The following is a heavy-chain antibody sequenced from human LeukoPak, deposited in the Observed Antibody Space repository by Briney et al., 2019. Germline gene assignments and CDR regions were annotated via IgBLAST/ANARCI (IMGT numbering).Heavy chain of an antibody. D-gene: IGHD6-6*01. V-gene: IGHV3-48*04. CDR3: AKEGYSSSSNYYYYMDV. CDR1: AFTFSSYS. J-gene: IGHJ6*03. Sequence: GGSLRLSCAASAFTFSSYSVNWVRQAPGKGLEWVSYTSSGSSAIYYADSVKGRFTISRDNAKNSLYLQMNSLRAEDTAVYYCAKEGYSSSSNYYYYMDVWGKGTTVTVSS. CDR2: TSSGSSAI.